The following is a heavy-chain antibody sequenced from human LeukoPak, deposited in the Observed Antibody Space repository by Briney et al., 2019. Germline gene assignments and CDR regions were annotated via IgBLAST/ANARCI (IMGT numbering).Heavy chain of an antibody. CDR1: GGSISSYY. J-gene: IGHJ4*02. D-gene: IGHD3-10*01. CDR2: IYYSGST. V-gene: IGHV4-59*01. Sequence: SETLSLTCTVSGGSISSYYWSWIRQPPGKGLEWIGYIYYSGSTNYNPSLKSRVTISVDTSKNQSSLKLSSVTAADTAVYYCARDVRDYGSGSYLFDYWGQGTLVTVSS. CDR3: ARDVRDYGSGSYLFDY.